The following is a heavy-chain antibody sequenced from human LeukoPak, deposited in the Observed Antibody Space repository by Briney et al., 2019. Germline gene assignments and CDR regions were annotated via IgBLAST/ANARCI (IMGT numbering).Heavy chain of an antibody. Sequence: ASVKVSCKASGYTFTGYYMHWVRQAPGQGLEWMGWINPNSGGTNYAQKFQGWVTMTRDTSISTAYMELSRLRSDDTAVYYCARDQYSSSWNYRINNYYGMDVWGQGTTVTVSS. CDR1: GYTFTGYY. J-gene: IGHJ6*02. CDR2: INPNSGGT. CDR3: ARDQYSSSWNYRINNYYGMDV. V-gene: IGHV1-2*04. D-gene: IGHD6-13*01.